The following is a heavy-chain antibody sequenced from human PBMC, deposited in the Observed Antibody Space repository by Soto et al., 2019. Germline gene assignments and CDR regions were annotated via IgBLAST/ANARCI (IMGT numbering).Heavy chain of an antibody. Sequence: QVQLVQSGAEVKKPGSSVKVSCKASGGTFSSYAISWVRQAPGQGLEWMGGIIPIFGTANYAQKFQGRVTITADESTSTAYMELSSLRSEDTAVYYCATRPAWYYDSSGYPHFDYWGQGALVTVSS. CDR2: IIPIFGTA. J-gene: IGHJ4*02. CDR3: ATRPAWYYDSSGYPHFDY. CDR1: GGTFSSYA. D-gene: IGHD3-22*01. V-gene: IGHV1-69*12.